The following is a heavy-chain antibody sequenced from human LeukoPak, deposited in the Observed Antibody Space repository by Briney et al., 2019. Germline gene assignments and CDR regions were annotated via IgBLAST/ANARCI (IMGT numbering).Heavy chain of an antibody. CDR3: ARGGYSSPRGWFDP. CDR1: GYTFTSYY. J-gene: IGHJ5*02. CDR2: INPTGGST. D-gene: IGHD6-19*01. Sequence: GASVKVSCKASGYTFTSYYMHWVRQAPGQGLEWMGLINPTGGSTGYAQKFQGRVTMTRDMSTSTVYMDLSSLRSEDTAVYYCARGGYSSPRGWFDPWGQGTLVTVSS. V-gene: IGHV1-46*01.